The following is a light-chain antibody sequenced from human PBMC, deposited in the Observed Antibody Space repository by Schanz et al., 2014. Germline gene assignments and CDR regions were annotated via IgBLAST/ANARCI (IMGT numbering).Light chain of an antibody. J-gene: IGKJ1*01. Sequence: DIVMTQSPDSLPVSLGERATINCKSSQSVLYTSDSKNYLAWYQHKPGQPPKLLISWASTRESGVPDRFSGSGSGTDFTLTISSLQAEDVAVYYCQQYYNWPPAWTFGQGTKVEFK. V-gene: IGKV4-1*01. CDR3: QQYYNWPPAWT. CDR2: WAS. CDR1: QSVLYTSDSKNY.